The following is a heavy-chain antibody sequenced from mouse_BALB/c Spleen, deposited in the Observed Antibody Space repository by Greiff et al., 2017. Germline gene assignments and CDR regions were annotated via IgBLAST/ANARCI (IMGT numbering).Heavy chain of an antibody. CDR3: ARDDYDGMFAY. Sequence: EVQLVESGGGLVQPGGSLKLSCAASGFTFSSYGMSWVRQTPDKRLELVATINSNGGSTYYPDSVKGRFTISRDNAKNTLYLQMSSLKSEDTAMYYCARDDYDGMFAYWGQGTLVTVSA. J-gene: IGHJ3*01. CDR2: INSNGGST. D-gene: IGHD2-4*01. V-gene: IGHV5-6-3*01. CDR1: GFTFSSYG.